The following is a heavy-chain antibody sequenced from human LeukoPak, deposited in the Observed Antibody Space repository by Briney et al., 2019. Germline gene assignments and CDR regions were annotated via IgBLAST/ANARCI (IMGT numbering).Heavy chain of an antibody. Sequence: SETLSLTCTVSGGSISSYYWSWIRQPAGKGLEWIGRIYTSGSTNYNPSLKSRVTMSVDTSKNQFSLKLSSVTAADTAVYYCARDFFSGSYLRWFDPWGQGTLVTVSS. V-gene: IGHV4-4*07. J-gene: IGHJ5*02. CDR1: GGSISSYY. CDR3: ARDFFSGSYLRWFDP. CDR2: IYTSGST. D-gene: IGHD1-26*01.